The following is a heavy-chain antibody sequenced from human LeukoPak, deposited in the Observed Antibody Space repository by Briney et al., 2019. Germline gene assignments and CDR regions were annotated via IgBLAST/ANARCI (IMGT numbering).Heavy chain of an antibody. CDR1: GFTFSDYY. V-gene: IGHV3-11*04. D-gene: IGHD5-18*01. J-gene: IGHJ4*02. Sequence: GGSLRLSCAASGFTFSDYYMSWIRQAPGKGLEWVSYITTSGSTIYYADSVKGRFTISRDNAKNSLYLQMNSLRAEDTAVYYCARDRYSYGYSAFGYWGQGTLVTVSS. CDR3: ARDRYSYGYSAFGY. CDR2: ITTSGSTI.